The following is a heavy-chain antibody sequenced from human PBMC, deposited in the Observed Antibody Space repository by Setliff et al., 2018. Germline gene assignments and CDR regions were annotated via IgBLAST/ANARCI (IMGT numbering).Heavy chain of an antibody. CDR2: INAGNGNT. CDR1: GYTFTSYA. J-gene: IGHJ6*02. D-gene: IGHD5-12*01. V-gene: IGHV1-3*01. CDR3: ARDPASSGYDTYYYYYYGMDV. Sequence: ASVKVSCKASGYTFTSYAMHWVHQAPGQRLEWMGWINAGNGNTKYSQKFQGRVTITRDTSASTAYMELSSLRSEDTAVYYCARDPASSGYDTYYYYYYGMDVWGQGTTVTVSS.